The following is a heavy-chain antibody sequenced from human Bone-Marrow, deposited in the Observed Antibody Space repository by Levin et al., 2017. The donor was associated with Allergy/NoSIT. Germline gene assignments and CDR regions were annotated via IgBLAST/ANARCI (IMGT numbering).Heavy chain of an antibody. CDR2: ISGSGGST. D-gene: IGHD6-6*01. CDR1: GFTFSSYA. Sequence: GESLKISCAASGFTFSSYAMSWVRQAPGKGLEWVSAISGSGGSTYYADSVKGRFTISRDNSKNTLYLQMNSLRAEDTAVYYCAKDAVEYSSSCHYGMDVWGQGTTVTVSS. V-gene: IGHV3-23*01. J-gene: IGHJ6*02. CDR3: AKDAVEYSSSCHYGMDV.